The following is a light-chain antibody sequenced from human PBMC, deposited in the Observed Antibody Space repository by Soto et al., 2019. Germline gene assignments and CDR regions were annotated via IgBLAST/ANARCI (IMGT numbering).Light chain of an antibody. CDR2: GAS. Sequence: EIVMTQSPATLSVSPGERATLSCRASQSVSGNLAWYQQKPGQASSLLIYGASTRATGIPARCRGSGSGTEFTLTISSLQAEDFAVYYCQQYNNWPRTFGQGTKVEIK. CDR3: QQYNNWPRT. CDR1: QSVSGN. J-gene: IGKJ1*01. V-gene: IGKV3-15*01.